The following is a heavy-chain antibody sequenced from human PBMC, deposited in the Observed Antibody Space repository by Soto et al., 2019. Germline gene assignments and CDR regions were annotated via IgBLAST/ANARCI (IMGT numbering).Heavy chain of an antibody. D-gene: IGHD5-12*01. CDR3: ARIRGGYDIYYYGMDV. Sequence: SETLSLTCTVSGGSISSGDYYWSWIRQPPGKGMEWIGYIYYSGSTYYNPSLKSRVTISKDTSKNQVVLTMTNMDPVDTATYYCARIRGGYDIYYYGMDVWGQGTTVTVSS. J-gene: IGHJ6*02. CDR1: GGSISSGDYY. CDR2: IYYSGST. V-gene: IGHV4-30-4*02.